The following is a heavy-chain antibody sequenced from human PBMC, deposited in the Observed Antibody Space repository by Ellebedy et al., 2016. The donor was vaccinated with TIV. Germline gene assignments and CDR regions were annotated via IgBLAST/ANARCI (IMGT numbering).Heavy chain of an antibody. Sequence: GESLKISCAASGFTFSSYAMHWVRQAPGKGLEYVSAISSNGGSTYYANSVKGRFTISRDNSKNTLYLQMGSLRAEDMAVYYCARRELLGYSYGRYAFNIWGHGTMVTVSS. CDR1: GFTFSSYA. CDR3: ARRELLGYSYGRYAFNI. CDR2: ISSNGGST. J-gene: IGHJ3*02. D-gene: IGHD5-18*01. V-gene: IGHV3-64*01.